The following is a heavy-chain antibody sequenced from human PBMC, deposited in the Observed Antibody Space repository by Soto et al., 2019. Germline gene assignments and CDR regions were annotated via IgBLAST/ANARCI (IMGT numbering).Heavy chain of an antibody. CDR1: GFPFSTYP. D-gene: IGHD1-26*01. V-gene: IGHV3-23*01. CDR3: ARAVGATFAWFDP. CDR2: ISGSGIST. Sequence: GGSLRLSCAASGFPFSTYPMNWVRQVPGKGLEWVSGISGSGISTFYADSVKGRFTISRDNAKNSLYLQMNSLRVEDTAVYYCARAVGATFAWFDPWGQGTLVTVSS. J-gene: IGHJ5*02.